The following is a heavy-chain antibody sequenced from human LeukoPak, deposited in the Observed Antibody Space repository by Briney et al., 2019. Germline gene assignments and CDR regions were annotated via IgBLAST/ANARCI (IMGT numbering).Heavy chain of an antibody. CDR3: AKDDYCSSTSCHHTWFDP. CDR2: ISWDGGST. CDR1: GFTFDDYA. V-gene: IGHV3-43D*03. Sequence: GGSLRLSCAASGFTFDDYAMHGVRQAPGKGLEWVSLISWDGGSTYYADSVKGRFTISRDNSKNSLYLQMNSLSTEDTALYYCAKDDYCSSTSCHHTWFDPWGQGTLVTVSS. J-gene: IGHJ5*02. D-gene: IGHD2-2*01.